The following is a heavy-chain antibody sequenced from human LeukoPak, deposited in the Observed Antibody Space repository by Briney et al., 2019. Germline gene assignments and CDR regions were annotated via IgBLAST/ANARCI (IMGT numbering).Heavy chain of an antibody. CDR2: IYPGDSDT. Sequence: GESLKISCQGSGYSFTNYWIGWVRQMPGKGLEWMGIIYPGDSDTKYSPSFEGQVTISVDKSISTAYLQWSSLKASDTAMYYCARSGYSSGWYVGSFDYWGQGTLVPVSS. D-gene: IGHD6-19*01. CDR3: ARSGYSSGWYVGSFDY. J-gene: IGHJ4*02. V-gene: IGHV5-51*01. CDR1: GYSFTNYW.